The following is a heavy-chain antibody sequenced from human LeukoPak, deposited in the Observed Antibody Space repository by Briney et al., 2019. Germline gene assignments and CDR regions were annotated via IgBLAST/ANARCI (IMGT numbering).Heavy chain of an antibody. CDR1: GFTFSSYS. CDR3: ASRGTMAGYSLDY. Sequence: GGSLRLSCAASGFTFSSYSMNWVRQAPGKGLEWVSSISSSSYIYYADSVKGRFTISRDNAKNSLYLQMNSLRAEDTAVHYCASRGTMAGYSLDYWGQGTLVTVSS. D-gene: IGHD3-9*01. CDR2: ISSSSYI. J-gene: IGHJ4*02. V-gene: IGHV3-21*01.